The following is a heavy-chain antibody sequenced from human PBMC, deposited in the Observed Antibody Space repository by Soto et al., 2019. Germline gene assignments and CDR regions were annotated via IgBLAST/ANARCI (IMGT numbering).Heavy chain of an antibody. CDR2: ISGSGGST. CDR3: AKDRLGGYDYGFCHY. J-gene: IGHJ4*02. V-gene: IGHV3-23*01. CDR1: GFTFSSYA. D-gene: IGHD5-12*01. Sequence: PVGSLRLSCAASGFTFSSYAMSWVRQAPGKGLEWVSAISGSGGSTYYADSVKGRFTISRDNSKNTLYLQMNSLRAEDTAVYYCAKDRLGGYDYGFCHYWGQGTLVTVSS.